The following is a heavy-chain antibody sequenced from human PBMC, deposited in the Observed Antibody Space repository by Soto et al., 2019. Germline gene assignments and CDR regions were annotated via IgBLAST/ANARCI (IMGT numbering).Heavy chain of an antibody. CDR2: INQDGSEK. CDR3: ARKMMGSFDS. D-gene: IGHD1-26*01. J-gene: IGHJ4*02. V-gene: IGHV3-7*03. CDR1: GFTFSRFW. Sequence: GGSLRLSCVASGFTFSRFWMNWIRQIPGKGLEWVAIINQDGSEKFYVDSVKGRFTISRDTAKNSLFLQMNSLRAEDTAVYYSARKMMGSFDSWGQGALVTVSS.